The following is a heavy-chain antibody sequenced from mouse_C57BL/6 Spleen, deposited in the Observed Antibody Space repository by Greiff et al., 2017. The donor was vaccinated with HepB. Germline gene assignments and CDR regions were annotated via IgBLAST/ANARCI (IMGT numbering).Heavy chain of an antibody. Sequence: EVKVVESGGGLVKPGGSLKLSCAASGFTFSSYAMSWVRQTPEKRLEWVATISDGGSYTYYPDNVKGRFTISRDNAKNNLYLQMSHLKSEDTAMYYCAREVGPYYFDYWGQGTTLTVSS. CDR1: GFTFSSYA. CDR3: AREVGPYYFDY. J-gene: IGHJ2*01. D-gene: IGHD4-1*01. CDR2: ISDGGSYT. V-gene: IGHV5-4*01.